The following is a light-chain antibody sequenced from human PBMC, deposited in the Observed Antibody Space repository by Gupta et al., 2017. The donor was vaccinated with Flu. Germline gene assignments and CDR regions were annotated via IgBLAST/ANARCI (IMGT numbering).Light chain of an antibody. CDR3: AFWDSSGGRGV. V-gene: IGLV3-21*02. J-gene: IGLJ3*02. Sequence: SYVLTQPPSVSVAPAHTARITCGGTDIGSNPVHWYQQKPGQAPVLLVYDDSGRPSGVPERFSGSNSGNAATLTISRVGAGDEADYYCAFWDSSGGRGVFGGGTKVTVL. CDR1: DIGSNP. CDR2: DDS.